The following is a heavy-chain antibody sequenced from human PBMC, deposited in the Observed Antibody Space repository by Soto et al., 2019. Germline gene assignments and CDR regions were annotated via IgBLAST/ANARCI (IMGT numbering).Heavy chain of an antibody. Sequence: QVQLQESGPGLVKPSQSLSLTCTISGGSISSGGYYWSWIRQHPGKGLEWIGYIYYSGRTYYNPSIKIRVTISGDTSKNRVSLTLSSVTAAATTVYYCAVSTVRGKLYYYMALWGKGSTVTVTS. CDR3: AVSTVRGKLYYYMAL. V-gene: IGHV4-31*03. D-gene: IGHD3-10*01. CDR1: GGSISSGGYY. CDR2: IYYSGRT. J-gene: IGHJ6*03.